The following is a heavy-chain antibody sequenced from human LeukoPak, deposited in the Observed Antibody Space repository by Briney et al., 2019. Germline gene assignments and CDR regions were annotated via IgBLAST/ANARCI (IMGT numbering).Heavy chain of an antibody. CDR2: IYHSGST. CDR1: GYSISSGYY. CDR3: ARGGSGYDGDGDAFDI. V-gene: IGHV4-38-2*02. Sequence: PSETLSLTCTVSGYSISSGYYWGWIRQPPGKGLEWIGSIYHSGSTYYNPSLKSRVTISVDTSKNQFSLKLSSVTAADTAVYYCARGGSGYDGDGDAFDIWGQGTMVTVSS. D-gene: IGHD5-12*01. J-gene: IGHJ3*02.